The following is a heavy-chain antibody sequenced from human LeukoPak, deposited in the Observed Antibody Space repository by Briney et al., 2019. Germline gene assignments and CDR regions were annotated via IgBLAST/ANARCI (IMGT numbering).Heavy chain of an antibody. CDR3: ARAGPYCSSTSCYYYYYYYMDV. Sequence: SETLSLTCAVYGGSFSGYYWSWIRQPPGKGLEWIGEINQSGSTNYNPSLKSRVTISVDTSKDQFSLKLSSVTAADTAVYYCARAGPYCSSTSCYYYYYYYMDVWGKGTTVTVSS. J-gene: IGHJ6*03. CDR1: GGSFSGYY. D-gene: IGHD2-2*01. V-gene: IGHV4-34*01. CDR2: INQSGST.